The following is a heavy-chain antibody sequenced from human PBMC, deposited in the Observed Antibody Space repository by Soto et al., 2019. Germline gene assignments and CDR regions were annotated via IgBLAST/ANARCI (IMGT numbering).Heavy chain of an antibody. V-gene: IGHV4-30-4*01. CDR2: IYYSGST. CDR3: ARERPHGCMLAP. D-gene: IGHD2-8*01. Sequence: SETLSLTCTVSGGSISSGDYYWSWIRQPPGKGLEWIGYIYYSGSTYYNPSLKSRVTISVDTSKNQFSLNLSSVTAADTAVYYCARERPHGCMLAPWGQGSLVPVSS. J-gene: IGHJ5*02. CDR1: GGSISSGDYY.